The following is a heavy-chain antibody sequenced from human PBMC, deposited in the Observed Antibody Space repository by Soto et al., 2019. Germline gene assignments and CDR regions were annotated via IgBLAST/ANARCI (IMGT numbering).Heavy chain of an antibody. D-gene: IGHD4-17*01. CDR3: ARAITSWTTVTTTATDY. CDR2: INTNTGNP. J-gene: IGHJ4*02. CDR1: GYTFTSYA. V-gene: IGHV7-4-1*01. Sequence: ASVKVSCKACGYTFTSYAMNWVRQAPGQGLEWMGWINTNTGNPTYAQGFTGRFVFSLDTSVSTAYLQICSLKAEDTAVYYCARAITSWTTVTTTATDYWGQGTLVTVSS.